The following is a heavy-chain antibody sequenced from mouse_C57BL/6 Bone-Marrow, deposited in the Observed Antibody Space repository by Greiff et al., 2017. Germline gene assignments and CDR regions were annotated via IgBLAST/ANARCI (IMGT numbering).Heavy chain of an antibody. V-gene: IGHV5-15*01. CDR1: GFTFSDYG. CDR3: ARRRWYCDV. Sequence: EVKLQESGGGLVQPGGSLKLSCAASGFTFSDYGMAWVRQAPRKGPEWVAFISNLAYSIYYADTVTGRFTISRENAKNTLYLEMSSLRSEDTAMYYCARRRWYCDVWGTGTTVTVSS. CDR2: ISNLAYSI. J-gene: IGHJ1*03.